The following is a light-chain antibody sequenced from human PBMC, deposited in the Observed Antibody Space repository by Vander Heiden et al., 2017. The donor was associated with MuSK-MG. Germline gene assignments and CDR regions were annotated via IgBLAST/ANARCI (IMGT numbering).Light chain of an antibody. Sequence: DIQMTQSPSTLSASVGDRVTHTYRASHNIGNWLAWYQKTPGTAPRLLISMASNLESGVPSRFSGSASGTEFTLIISSLQPDDFATYYCQQYSQYPLTFGGGTKVDIK. CDR2: MAS. J-gene: IGKJ4*01. V-gene: IGKV1-5*03. CDR3: QQYSQYPLT. CDR1: HNIGNW.